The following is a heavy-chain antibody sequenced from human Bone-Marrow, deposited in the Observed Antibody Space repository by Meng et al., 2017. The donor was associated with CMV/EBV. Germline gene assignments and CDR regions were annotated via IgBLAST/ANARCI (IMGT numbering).Heavy chain of an antibody. V-gene: IGHV3-30*02. CDR1: GFTFSSYW. CDR2: IRYDGSNK. Sequence: GESLKISCAASGFTFSSYWMHWVRQAPGKGLEWVAFIRYDGSNKYYADSVKGRFTISRDNSKNTLYLQMNSLRAEDTAVYYCAKEESYSGSYSWGQGTLVTVSS. J-gene: IGHJ4*02. D-gene: IGHD1-26*01. CDR3: AKEESYSGSYS.